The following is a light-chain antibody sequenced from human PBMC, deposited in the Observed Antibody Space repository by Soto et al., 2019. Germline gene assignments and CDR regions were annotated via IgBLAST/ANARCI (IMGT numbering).Light chain of an antibody. Sequence: HSALTQPASVSGSPGQSITISCTGSSSDVGAYNYVSWYQQHPGKAPRLMIYEVTNRPSGVSNRFSGSKSGNTASLTISGLRAEDEADYYCSSYTSGSTLVVFGGGTMLTVL. J-gene: IGLJ2*01. CDR1: SSDVGAYNY. CDR2: EVT. V-gene: IGLV2-14*01. CDR3: SSYTSGSTLVV.